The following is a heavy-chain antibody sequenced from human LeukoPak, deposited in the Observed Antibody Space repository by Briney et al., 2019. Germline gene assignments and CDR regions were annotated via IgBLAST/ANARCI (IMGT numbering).Heavy chain of an antibody. CDR2: IYSGGST. J-gene: IGHJ4*02. CDR3: ARDPRGYSGYDYY. D-gene: IGHD5-12*01. V-gene: IGHV3-53*01. CDR1: GFTVSNNY. Sequence: GGSLRLSCAASGFTVSNNYMSWVRQAPGKGLEWVSVIYSGGSTYYADSVRGRFAISRDNSKNTLYLQMNSLRAEDTAVYYCARDPRGYSGYDYYWGQGTLVTVSS.